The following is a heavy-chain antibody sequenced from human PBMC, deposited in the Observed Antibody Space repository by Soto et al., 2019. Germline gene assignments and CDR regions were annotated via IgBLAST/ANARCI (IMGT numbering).Heavy chain of an antibody. J-gene: IGHJ3*01. CDR2: INAGNGNT. V-gene: IGHV1-3*01. CDR3: ARLYDSSGYNDAFDV. D-gene: IGHD3-22*01. Sequence: GASVKVSCKASGYTFTSYAMHWVRQAPGQRLEWMGWINAGNGNTKYSQKFQGRVTITRDTSASTAYMELSSLRSEDTAVYYCARLYDSSGYNDAFDVWGQGTMVTVSS. CDR1: GYTFTSYA.